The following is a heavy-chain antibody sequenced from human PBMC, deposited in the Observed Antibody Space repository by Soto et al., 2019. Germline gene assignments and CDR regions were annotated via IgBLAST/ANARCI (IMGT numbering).Heavy chain of an antibody. CDR1: CGSISSGDYY. J-gene: IGHJ5*02. CDR2: IYYSGST. V-gene: IGHV4-30-4*01. D-gene: IGHD3-9*01. Sequence: PSETLSLTCTVSCGSISSGDYYWSWIRQPPGKGLEWIGYIYYSGSTYYNPSLKSRVTISVDTSKNQFSLKLSSVTAADTAVYYCARASILYYDILGPNWFDPWGQGTLVTVSS. CDR3: ARASILYYDILGPNWFDP.